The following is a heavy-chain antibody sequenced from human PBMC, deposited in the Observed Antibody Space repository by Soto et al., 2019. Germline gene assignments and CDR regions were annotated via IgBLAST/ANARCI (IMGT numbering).Heavy chain of an antibody. V-gene: IGHV4-31*01. D-gene: IGHD2-15*01. CDR1: GGSISSGGYY. CDR2: IYYSGST. J-gene: IGHJ4*02. Sequence: QVQLQESGPGLVKPSQTLSLTCTVSGGSISSGGYYWSWIRQHPGKGLEWIGYIYYSGSTYYNPSLKRPITLSVDKSKNQFSLKLSSVTAADTAVYYCASLTAATWYYFDYWGQGTLVTVSS. CDR3: ASLTAATWYYFDY.